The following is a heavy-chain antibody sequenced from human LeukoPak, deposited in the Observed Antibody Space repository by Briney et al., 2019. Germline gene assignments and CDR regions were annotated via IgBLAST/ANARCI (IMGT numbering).Heavy chain of an antibody. J-gene: IGHJ5*02. CDR2: IRSKANSYAT. V-gene: IGHV3-73*01. CDR1: GFTFSGSA. Sequence: GGSLRLSCAASGFTFSGSAMHWVRQASGKGVEGVGRIRSKANSYATAYAASVKGRFTISRDDSKNTAYLQMNSLKTEDTAVYYCTRHRDWFDPWGQGTLVTVSS. CDR3: TRHRDWFDP.